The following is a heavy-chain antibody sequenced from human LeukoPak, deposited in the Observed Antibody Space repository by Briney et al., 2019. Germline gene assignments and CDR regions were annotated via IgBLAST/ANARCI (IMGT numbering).Heavy chain of an antibody. CDR2: ISGSGGST. Sequence: GGSLRLSCAASGFTFSSYAMSWVRQAPGKGLEWVSAISGSGGSTYYADSVKGRFTISRDNSKNTLYLQMNSLRAEGTAVYYCAIENYYGSGSYAFDIWGQGTMVTVSS. D-gene: IGHD3-10*01. CDR3: AIENYYGSGSYAFDI. J-gene: IGHJ3*02. CDR1: GFTFSSYA. V-gene: IGHV3-23*01.